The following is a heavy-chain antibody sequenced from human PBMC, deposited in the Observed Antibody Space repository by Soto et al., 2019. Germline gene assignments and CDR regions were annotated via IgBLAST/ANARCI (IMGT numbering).Heavy chain of an antibody. Sequence: GGSLRLSCAASGFTFSGSAMHWVRQASGKGLEWVGRIRSKANSYATAYAASVKGRFTISRDDSKNTAYLQMNSLKTEDTAVYYCTLGATTPLGMDVWGQGTTVTVSS. CDR2: IRSKANSYAT. J-gene: IGHJ6*02. CDR3: TLGATTPLGMDV. D-gene: IGHD1-26*01. V-gene: IGHV3-73*01. CDR1: GFTFSGSA.